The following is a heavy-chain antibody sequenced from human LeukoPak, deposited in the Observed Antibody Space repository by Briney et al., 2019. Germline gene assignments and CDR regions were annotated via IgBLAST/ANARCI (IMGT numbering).Heavy chain of an antibody. D-gene: IGHD3-10*01. J-gene: IGHJ4*02. CDR1: GYTFTSYG. Sequence: ASVKVSCEASGYTFTSYGISCVRQAPGQALEWMGRISAYNGNTNYAQKLQGRVTMTTDTSTSTAYMELRSLRSDDTAVYYCASGGMVRGVIPPFDYWGQGTLVTVSS. CDR3: ASGGMVRGVIPPFDY. CDR2: ISAYNGNT. V-gene: IGHV1-18*01.